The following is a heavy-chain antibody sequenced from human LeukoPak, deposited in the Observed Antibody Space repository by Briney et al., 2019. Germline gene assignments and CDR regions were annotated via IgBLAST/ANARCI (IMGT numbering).Heavy chain of an antibody. D-gene: IGHD6-13*01. CDR3: ARGGRIAAAGTGYFDY. Sequence: SETLSLTCTVSGGSVSSSNYYCGWIRQSPGKGLEWIGSIYYSGTTNYNPSLKSRVAISVDTSKNQFSLKLISVTATDTAVYYCARGGRIAAAGTGYFDYWGQGTLVTVSS. CDR2: IYYSGTT. V-gene: IGHV4-39*01. CDR1: GGSVSSSNYY. J-gene: IGHJ4*02.